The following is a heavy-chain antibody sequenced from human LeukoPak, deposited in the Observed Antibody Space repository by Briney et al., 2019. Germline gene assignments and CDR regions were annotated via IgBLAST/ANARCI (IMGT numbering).Heavy chain of an antibody. V-gene: IGHV4-34*01. Sequence: SETLSLTCAVYGGSFSGYYWSWIRQPPGKGLEWIGEINHSGSTNYNPSLKSRVTISVDTSKNQFSLKLSSVTAADTAVYYCARVSALRSYYYYYYGMDVWGQGTTVTVSS. CDR2: INHSGST. CDR1: GGSFSGYY. D-gene: IGHD3-10*01. CDR3: ARVSALRSYYYYYYGMDV. J-gene: IGHJ6*02.